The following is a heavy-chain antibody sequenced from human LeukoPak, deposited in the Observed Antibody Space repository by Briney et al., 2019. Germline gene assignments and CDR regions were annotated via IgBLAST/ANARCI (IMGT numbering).Heavy chain of an antibody. CDR2: IATYNGKT. CDR1: GYTFSSYG. V-gene: IGHV1-18*01. D-gene: IGHD6-13*01. Sequence: ASVKVSFKASGYTFSSYGTSWVRQAPGQGLEWMGWIATYNGKTKYAEKVQGRATMTTDTSTTTAYMELRTLRSDDTAVYYCARDIVGLAADGNWFDPWGQGTLVTVSS. CDR3: ARDIVGLAADGNWFDP. J-gene: IGHJ5*02.